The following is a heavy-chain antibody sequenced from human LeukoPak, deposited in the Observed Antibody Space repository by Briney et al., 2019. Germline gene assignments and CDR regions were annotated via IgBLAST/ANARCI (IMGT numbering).Heavy chain of an antibody. CDR2: ISGSGVTT. CDR1: GFIFSTYA. Sequence: GGSLRLSCPTAGFIFSTYAMTSVRQAPGKGLEWVSTISGSGVTTYHADSVTGRFTISRDNSKNTLYLQMNSLRAEDTAVYYCAKDLSGSSCYYVEYWGQGTLVTVSS. CDR3: AKDLSGSSCYYVEY. V-gene: IGHV3-23*01. J-gene: IGHJ4*02. D-gene: IGHD2-15*01.